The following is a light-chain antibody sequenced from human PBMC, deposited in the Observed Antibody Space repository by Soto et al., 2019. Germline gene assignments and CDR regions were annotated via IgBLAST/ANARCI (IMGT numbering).Light chain of an antibody. Sequence: EVMLTQSPGTLSLSQGERATLSCRASQIVSSNYLAWYQQKSGQAPRLLIYGASNRDTGIPDRFSGSVSGTDLTLTIRRLQPEVFAVYYCQQYDTSPRTFGQGTKVEFK. V-gene: IGKV3-20*01. CDR1: QIVSSNY. CDR3: QQYDTSPRT. CDR2: GAS. J-gene: IGKJ1*01.